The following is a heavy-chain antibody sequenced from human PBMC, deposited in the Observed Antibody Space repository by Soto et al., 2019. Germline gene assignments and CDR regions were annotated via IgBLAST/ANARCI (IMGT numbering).Heavy chain of an antibody. D-gene: IGHD4-17*01. Sequence: QMQLVQSGPEVKKPGTSVKVSCKASGFTFTSSAVQWVRQARGQRLEWIGWIVVGSGNTNYAQKFQERVTITRDMSTSTDYMELSSLRSEDTAVYYCAAGTNDYGDFFPFDYWGQGTLVTVSS. J-gene: IGHJ4*02. CDR2: IVVGSGNT. CDR1: GFTFTSSA. CDR3: AAGTNDYGDFFPFDY. V-gene: IGHV1-58*01.